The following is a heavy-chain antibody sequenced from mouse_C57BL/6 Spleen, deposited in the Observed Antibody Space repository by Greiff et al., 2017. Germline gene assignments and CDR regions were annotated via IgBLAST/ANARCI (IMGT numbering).Heavy chain of an antibody. Sequence: DVMLVESGGGLVKPGGSLKLSCAASGFTFSSYAMSWVRQTPEKRLEWVATISDGGSYTYYPDNVKGRFTISRDNAKNNLYLQMSHLKSEDTAMYYCASSSYFDYWGQGTTLTVSS. D-gene: IGHD1-1*01. V-gene: IGHV5-4*03. CDR2: ISDGGSYT. CDR1: GFTFSSYA. J-gene: IGHJ2*01. CDR3: ASSSYFDY.